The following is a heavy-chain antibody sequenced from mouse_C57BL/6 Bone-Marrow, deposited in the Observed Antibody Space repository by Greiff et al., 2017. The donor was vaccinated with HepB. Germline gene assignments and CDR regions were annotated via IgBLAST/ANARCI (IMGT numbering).Heavy chain of an antibody. CDR2: INPGSGGT. Sequence: VQLQQSGAELVRPGTSVKVSCKASGYAFTNYLIEWVKQRPGQGLEWIGVINPGSGGTNYNEKFKGKATLTADKSSSTACMQLSSLTSEDSAVYFCARPSPTVVGAMDYWGQGTSVTVSS. D-gene: IGHD1-1*01. CDR3: ARPSPTVVGAMDY. CDR1: GYAFTNYL. J-gene: IGHJ4*01. V-gene: IGHV1-54*01.